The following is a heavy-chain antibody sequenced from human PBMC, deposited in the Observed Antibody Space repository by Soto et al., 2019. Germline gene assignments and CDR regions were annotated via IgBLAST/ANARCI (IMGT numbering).Heavy chain of an antibody. Sequence: GASVKVSCKASGYTFTNYGIGWVRQAPGQGLEWMGWISPHNGNTHYVESLQGRVTMTRDTSTSTVYMELRSLRSDDTAVYYCAREFSSEYDFWSGYYRIFDYWGQGTLVTVSS. J-gene: IGHJ4*02. D-gene: IGHD3-3*01. V-gene: IGHV1-18*04. CDR3: AREFSSEYDFWSGYYRIFDY. CDR2: ISPHNGNT. CDR1: GYTFTNYG.